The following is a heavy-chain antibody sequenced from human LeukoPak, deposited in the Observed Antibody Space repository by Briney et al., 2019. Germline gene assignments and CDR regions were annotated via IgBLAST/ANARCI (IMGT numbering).Heavy chain of an antibody. Sequence: GGSLRLSCASSGFTFSHYHMHWVRQAPGKGLEWVAVISSDGSYKDFPDSVKGRFTVSRDNSKNTLFLQMDSLRPEDTALYFCAKASTIYYDILTGFGDSFDVWGQGTRVTVSS. CDR1: GFTFSHYH. CDR3: AKASTIYYDILTGFGDSFDV. J-gene: IGHJ3*01. V-gene: IGHV3-30*18. CDR2: ISSDGSYK. D-gene: IGHD3-9*01.